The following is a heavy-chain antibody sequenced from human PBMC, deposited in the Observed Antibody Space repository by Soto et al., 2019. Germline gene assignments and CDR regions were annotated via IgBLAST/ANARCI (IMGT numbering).Heavy chain of an antibody. Sequence: QVQLQESGPGLVKPSETLSLTCTVSGGSISSYYWSWIRQPPGKGLEWIGYIFYSGNTNNNPSFKSRVTISVDTSKNQFSPKLSSVTAADTAVYYCARLGGTGRFDPWGQGTLVTVSS. CDR1: GGSISSYY. J-gene: IGHJ5*02. CDR2: IFYSGNT. CDR3: ARLGGTGRFDP. D-gene: IGHD3-16*01. V-gene: IGHV4-59*08.